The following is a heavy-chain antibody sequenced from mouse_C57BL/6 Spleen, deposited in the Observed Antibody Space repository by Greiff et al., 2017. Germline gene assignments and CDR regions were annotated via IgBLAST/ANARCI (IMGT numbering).Heavy chain of an antibody. CDR2: IHPNSGST. Sequence: QVQLQQPGAELVKPGASVKLSCKASGYTFTSYWMHWVKQRPGQGLEWIGMIHPNSGSTNYNEKFKSKATLTVDKSSSTAYMQLSSLPSEDSAVYYCASLYGPYWYFDVWGTGTTVTVSS. CDR3: ASLYGPYWYFDV. J-gene: IGHJ1*03. CDR1: GYTFTSYW. D-gene: IGHD1-1*02. V-gene: IGHV1-64*01.